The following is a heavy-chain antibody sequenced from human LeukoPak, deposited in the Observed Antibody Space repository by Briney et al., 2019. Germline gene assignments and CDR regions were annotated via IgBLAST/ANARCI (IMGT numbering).Heavy chain of an antibody. D-gene: IGHD2-2*01. CDR3: GRTSWSGGAGRIVVVPAAIHWFDP. CDR1: GGSFSGYY. Sequence: SETLSLTCAVYGGSFSGYYWSWIRQPPGKGLEWIGEINHSGSTNYNPSLKSRVTIPVDTSKNQFSLTLSSLTAADTAVYYCGRTSWSGGAGRIVVVPAAIHWFDPWGQGTLVTVSS. V-gene: IGHV4-34*01. J-gene: IGHJ5*02. CDR2: INHSGST.